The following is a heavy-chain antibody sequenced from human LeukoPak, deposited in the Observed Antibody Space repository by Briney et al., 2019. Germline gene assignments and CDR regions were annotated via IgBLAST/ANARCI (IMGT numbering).Heavy chain of an antibody. J-gene: IGHJ6*03. CDR3: ARGSKDFWSGYYYYMDV. CDR1: GFTFSGYW. D-gene: IGHD3-3*01. Sequence: GGSLRLSCAASGFTFSGYWMHWVRQAPGKGLVWVSRINSDGSSTSYADSVKGRFTISTANATNTLYLQMNSLRAEDTAVYYCARGSKDFWSGYYYYMDVWGKGTTVAVSS. CDR2: INSDGSST. V-gene: IGHV3-74*01.